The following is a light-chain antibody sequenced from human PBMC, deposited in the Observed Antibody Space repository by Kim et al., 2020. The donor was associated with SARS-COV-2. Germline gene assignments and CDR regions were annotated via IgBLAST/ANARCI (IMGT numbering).Light chain of an antibody. V-gene: IGKV1-5*01. J-gene: IGKJ1*01. CDR3: QQYNSYSWT. CDR2: DAS. CDR1: QSISSS. Sequence: ASVEAQVTITYRASQSISSSLALYQPKPGKAPKLLIYDASSLESAVPSRFSGSGSGTEFTLTISSLQPDDFATYYCQQYNSYSWTFGQGTKVDIK.